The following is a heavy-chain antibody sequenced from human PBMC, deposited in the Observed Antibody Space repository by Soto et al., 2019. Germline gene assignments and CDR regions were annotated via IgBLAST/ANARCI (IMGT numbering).Heavy chain of an antibody. CDR2: ISLYSDGT. D-gene: IGHD1-26*01. Sequence: ASVKVSCKTSGYTFSNYGITWVRQAPGQPLEWLGWISLYSDGTNYAQKFQGRVSMTTDTSTTTAYMQLRSLRSDDTAVYYCARVVPGAEAWFGPWGQGTLVTVSS. V-gene: IGHV1-18*01. CDR3: ARVVPGAEAWFGP. CDR1: GYTFSNYG. J-gene: IGHJ5*02.